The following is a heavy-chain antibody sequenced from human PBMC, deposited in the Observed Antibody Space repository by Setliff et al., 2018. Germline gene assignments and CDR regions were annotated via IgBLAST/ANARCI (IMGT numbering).Heavy chain of an antibody. J-gene: IGHJ6*03. V-gene: IGHV4-61*05. Sequence: SETLSLTCTVSGGSISSTSCYWGWIRQPPGKGLEWIGNIYSSGSTNYNPSLKSRVTISVDTSKNQFSLNLTSVTAADTAVYYCARMAVRVASRPSSPLDYYYYMDLWGKGATVTVS. CDR2: IYSSGST. CDR3: ARMAVRVASRPSSPLDYYYYMDL. D-gene: IGHD6-6*01. CDR1: GGSISSTSCY.